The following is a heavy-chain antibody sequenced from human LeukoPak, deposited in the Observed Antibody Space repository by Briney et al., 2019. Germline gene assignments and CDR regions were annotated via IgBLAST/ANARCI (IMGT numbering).Heavy chain of an antibody. CDR2: IGSSGTTR. CDR3: ARGYCTSTSCYGNYFDP. CDR1: GFPFSVFE. Sequence: GGSLRLSCAVSGFPFSVFEMNWVRQAPGKGLEWVSNIGSSGTTRYYADSVKGRFSISRDNAKNSLYLQMNSLRVEDTAVYYCARGYCTSTSCYGNYFDPWGKGTLVTVSS. V-gene: IGHV3-48*03. D-gene: IGHD2-2*01. J-gene: IGHJ5*02.